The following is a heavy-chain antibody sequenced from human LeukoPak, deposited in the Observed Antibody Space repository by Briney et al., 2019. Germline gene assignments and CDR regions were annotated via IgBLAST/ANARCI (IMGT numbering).Heavy chain of an antibody. CDR3: ARGGKWLRFDY. D-gene: IGHD5-12*01. Sequence: PSETLPLTCTVSGGSISSSSYYWGWIRQPPGKGLEWIGEINHSGSTNYNPSLKSRVTISVDTSKNQFSLKLSSVTAADTAVYYCARGGKWLRFDYWGQGTLVTVSS. V-gene: IGHV4-39*07. CDR2: INHSGST. J-gene: IGHJ4*02. CDR1: GGSISSSSYY.